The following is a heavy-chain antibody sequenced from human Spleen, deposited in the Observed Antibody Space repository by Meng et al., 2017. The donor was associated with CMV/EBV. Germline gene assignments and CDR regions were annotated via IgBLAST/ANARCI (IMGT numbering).Heavy chain of an antibody. CDR1: GYVLTELS. D-gene: IGHD1-26*01. CDR2: INPSGGST. CDR3: ARDQLLVGATPFDY. Sequence: QVQLVQSGADLKKPGASVKVSCKVSGYVLTELSIHWVRQAPGKGLEWMGIINPSGGSTSYAQKFQGRVTMTRDTSTSTVYMELSSLRSEDTAVYYCARDQLLVGATPFDYWGQGTLVTVSS. J-gene: IGHJ4*02. V-gene: IGHV1-46*01.